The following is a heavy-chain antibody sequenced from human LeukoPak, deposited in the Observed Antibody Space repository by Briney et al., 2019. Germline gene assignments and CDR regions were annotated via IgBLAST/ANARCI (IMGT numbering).Heavy chain of an antibody. CDR3: ARRGGAYSHPYDY. CDR1: GFTVSSNS. V-gene: IGHV3-53*01. CDR2: IYSDNT. Sequence: GGSLRLSCTVSGFTVSSNSMSWVRQAPGKGLEWVSFIYSDNTHYSDSVKGRFTISRDNSKNTLYLQMNSLRAEDTAVYYCARRGGAYSHPYDYWGQGTLVTVSS. J-gene: IGHJ4*02. D-gene: IGHD4/OR15-4a*01.